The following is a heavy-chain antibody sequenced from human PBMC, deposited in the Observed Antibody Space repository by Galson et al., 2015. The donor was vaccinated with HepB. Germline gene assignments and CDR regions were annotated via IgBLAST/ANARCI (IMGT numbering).Heavy chain of an antibody. Sequence: SLRLSCAASGFTFSSYGMHWVRQAPGKGLEWVAVIWYDGSNKYYADSVKGRFTISRDNSKNTLYLQMNSLRAEDTAVYYCARDTHYYDRVGYFDYWGQGTLVTVSS. J-gene: IGHJ4*02. CDR2: IWYDGSNK. V-gene: IGHV3-33*01. CDR3: ARDTHYYDRVGYFDY. CDR1: GFTFSSYG. D-gene: IGHD3-22*01.